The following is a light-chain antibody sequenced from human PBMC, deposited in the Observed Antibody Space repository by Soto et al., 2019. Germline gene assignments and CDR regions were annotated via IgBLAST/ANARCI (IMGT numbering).Light chain of an antibody. CDR1: SSDVGGYNY. CDR2: EVN. V-gene: IGLV2-8*01. Sequence: SLTQPPSASGSPGQSVAISCTGTSSDVGGYNYVSWYQQHPGKAPKLMIYEVNKRPSGVPDRFSGSKSGNTASLTVSGLQAEDEAAYYCSSYAGSSNVFGTGTKVTVL. CDR3: SSYAGSSNV. J-gene: IGLJ1*01.